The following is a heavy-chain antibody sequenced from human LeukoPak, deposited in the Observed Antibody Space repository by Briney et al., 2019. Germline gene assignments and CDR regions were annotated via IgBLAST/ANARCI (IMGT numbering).Heavy chain of an antibody. V-gene: IGHV3-53*01. D-gene: IGHD2-15*01. CDR2: IYSGGST. J-gene: IGHJ3*02. CDR3: ARGLPGIVVVVAATNFDAFDI. Sequence: GGSLRLSCAASGFTVSSNYMSWVRQAPGKGLEWVSVIYSGGSTYYADSVKGRFTISRDNSKSTLYLQMNSLRAEDTAVYYCARGLPGIVVVVAATNFDAFDIWGQGTMVTVSS. CDR1: GFTVSSNY.